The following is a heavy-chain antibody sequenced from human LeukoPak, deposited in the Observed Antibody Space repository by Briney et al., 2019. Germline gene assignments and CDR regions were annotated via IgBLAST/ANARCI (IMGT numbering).Heavy chain of an antibody. CDR2: INPNSGGT. J-gene: IGHJ4*02. Sequence: ASVKVSCKASGYTFTGYYMHWVRQAPGQGLEWMGWINPNSGGTNYAQKFQGRVTMTRDTSISTAYMELSRLRSDDTAVYYCARPNFHNEIFDYWGQGTLVTVSS. CDR3: ARPNFHNEIFDY. V-gene: IGHV1-2*02. D-gene: IGHD2-8*01. CDR1: GYTFTGYY.